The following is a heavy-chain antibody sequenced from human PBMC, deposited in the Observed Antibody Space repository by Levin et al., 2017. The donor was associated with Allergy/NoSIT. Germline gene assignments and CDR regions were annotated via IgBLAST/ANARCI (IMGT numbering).Heavy chain of an antibody. CDR3: AKSIAARRGFDY. V-gene: IGHV3-23*01. CDR2: LSGGGDRT. J-gene: IGHJ4*02. Sequence: GGSLRLSCAASGFSFGTYAMTWVRQAPGKGLEWVSALSGGGDRTYYADSVKGRFTIFRDNPKNTLYLQMNSLRAEDTSIYYCAKSIAARRGFDYWSLGTLVTVSS. D-gene: IGHD6-6*01. CDR1: GFSFGTYA.